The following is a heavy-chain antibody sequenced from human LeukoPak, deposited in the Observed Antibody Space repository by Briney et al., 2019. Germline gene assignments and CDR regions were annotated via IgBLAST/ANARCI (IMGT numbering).Heavy chain of an antibody. CDR2: ISSSSSYI. Sequence: GGSLRLSCAASGFTFSSYSMNWVRQAPGKGLEWVSSISSSSSYIYYADSVKGRFTISRDNAKNSLYLQMNSLRAEDTAVYYCARDGLVRGEQDYCYYYGMDVWGQGTTVTVSS. V-gene: IGHV3-21*01. J-gene: IGHJ6*02. D-gene: IGHD3-10*01. CDR1: GFTFSSYS. CDR3: ARDGLVRGEQDYCYYYGMDV.